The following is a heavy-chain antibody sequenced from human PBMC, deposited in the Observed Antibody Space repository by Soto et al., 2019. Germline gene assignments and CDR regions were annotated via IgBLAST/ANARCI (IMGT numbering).Heavy chain of an antibody. V-gene: IGHV1-69*13. CDR2: IIPIFGTA. CDR1: GGTFSSYA. Sequence: ASVKVSCKASGGTFSSYAISWVRQAPGQGLEWMGGIIPIFGTANYAQKFQGRVTITADESTSTAYMELSSLRSEDTAVYYCFNSRHHYYYGMDVWGQGTTVTVSS. D-gene: IGHD1-20*01. J-gene: IGHJ6*02. CDR3: FNSRHHYYYGMDV.